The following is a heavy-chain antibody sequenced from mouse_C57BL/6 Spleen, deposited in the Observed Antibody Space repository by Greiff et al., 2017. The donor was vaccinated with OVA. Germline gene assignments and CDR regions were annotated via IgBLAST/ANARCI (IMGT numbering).Heavy chain of an antibody. CDR1: GFTFSNYW. J-gene: IGHJ3*01. V-gene: IGHV6-3*01. CDR3: TGGDSSGYSWFAY. Sequence: EVKVEESGGGLVQPGGSMKLSCVASGFTFSNYWMNWVRQSPEKGLEWVAQIRLKSDNYATHYAESVKGRFTISRDDSKSSVYLQMNNLRAEDTGIYYCTGGDSSGYSWFAYWGQGTLVTISA. D-gene: IGHD3-2*02. CDR2: IRLKSDNYAT.